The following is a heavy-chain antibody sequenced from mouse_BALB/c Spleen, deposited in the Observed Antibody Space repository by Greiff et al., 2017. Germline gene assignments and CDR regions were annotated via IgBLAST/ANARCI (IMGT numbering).Heavy chain of an antibody. CDR2: ISYDGSN. Sequence: EVKLMESGPGLVKPSQSLSLTCSVTGYSITSGYYWNWIRQFPGNKLEWMGYISYDGSNNYNPSLKNRISITRDTSKNQFFLKLNSVTTEDTATYYCAREDYMRAMDYWGQGTSVTVSS. J-gene: IGHJ4*01. V-gene: IGHV3-6*02. D-gene: IGHD2-12*01. CDR1: GYSITSGYY. CDR3: AREDYMRAMDY.